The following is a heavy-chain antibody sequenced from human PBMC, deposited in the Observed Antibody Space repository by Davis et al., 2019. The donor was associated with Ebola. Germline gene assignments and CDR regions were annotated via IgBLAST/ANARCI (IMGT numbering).Heavy chain of an antibody. CDR2: INPSGGST. CDR1: GYTFTSYY. Sequence: ASVKVSCKASGYTFTSYYMHWVRQAPGQGLEWMGIINPSGGSTSYAQKFQGRVTMTRDTSTSTVYMELSSLRSEDTAVYYCARDPFHDYIWGSYRPYNWFDPWGQGTLVTVSS. D-gene: IGHD3-16*02. J-gene: IGHJ5*02. CDR3: ARDPFHDYIWGSYRPYNWFDP. V-gene: IGHV1-46*01.